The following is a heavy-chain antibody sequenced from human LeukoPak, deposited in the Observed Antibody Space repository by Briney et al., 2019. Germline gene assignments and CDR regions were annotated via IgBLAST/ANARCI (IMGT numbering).Heavy chain of an antibody. J-gene: IGHJ3*02. Sequence: GGSLRLSCAVSGLTLSNYGMSWVRQAPGKGLEWVAGISDSGGRTNYADSVKGRFTISRDNSKNTLYLQMNSLRAEDTAVCYCASALGYCSGGSCYSGAFDIWGQGTMVTVSS. V-gene: IGHV3-23*01. CDR2: ISDSGGRT. D-gene: IGHD2-15*01. CDR1: GLTLSNYG. CDR3: ASALGYCSGGSCYSGAFDI.